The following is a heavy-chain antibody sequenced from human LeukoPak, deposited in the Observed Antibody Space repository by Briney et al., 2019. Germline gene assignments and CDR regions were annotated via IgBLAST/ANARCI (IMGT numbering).Heavy chain of an antibody. J-gene: IGHJ4*02. Sequence: GGSLRLSCAASGFTFSSYAMSWVRQAPGKGLEWVSDISGSGGSTYYADSVKGRFTISRDNSKNTLYLQMNSLRAEDTAVYYCANSNWNWVAPVDYWGQGTLVTVSS. CDR2: ISGSGGST. D-gene: IGHD1-7*01. CDR3: ANSNWNWVAPVDY. CDR1: GFTFSSYA. V-gene: IGHV3-23*01.